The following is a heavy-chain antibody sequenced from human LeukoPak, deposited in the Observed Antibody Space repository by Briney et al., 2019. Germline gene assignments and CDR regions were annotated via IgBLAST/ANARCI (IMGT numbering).Heavy chain of an antibody. J-gene: IGHJ4*02. D-gene: IGHD2-15*01. Sequence: GASVKVSCKASGYTFTSYGISWVRQAPGQGLEWMGWISAYNGNTNYAQKLQGRVTMTTDTSTSTAYMELRSLRSDDTAVYYCARDCTVRGGSCYSRSQNFDYWGQGTLVTVSS. CDR2: ISAYNGNT. CDR3: ARDCTVRGGSCYSRSQNFDY. V-gene: IGHV1-18*01. CDR1: GYTFTSYG.